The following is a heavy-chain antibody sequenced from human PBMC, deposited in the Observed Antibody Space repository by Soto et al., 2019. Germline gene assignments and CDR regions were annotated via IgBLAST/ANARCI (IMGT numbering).Heavy chain of an antibody. Sequence: PGGSLRLSCAASKFTFSSYAMSWVRQAPGKGLEWVSVISGSGGSTYYADSVRGRFTISRDNSKNTLYLQMNSLRAEDTAVYYFANCADYYYYYMDVWGKGTTVTVSS. J-gene: IGHJ6*03. CDR3: ANCADYYYYYMDV. CDR1: KFTFSSYA. CDR2: ISGSGGST. V-gene: IGHV3-23*01.